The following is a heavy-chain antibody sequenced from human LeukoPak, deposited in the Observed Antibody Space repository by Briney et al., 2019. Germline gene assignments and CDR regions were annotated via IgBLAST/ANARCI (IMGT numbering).Heavy chain of an antibody. CDR2: MNPNSGNT. CDR3: ARGLAQYYDILTGYYYFDY. Sequence: GSVKVSCKASGYTFTSYDINWVRQATGQGLEWMGWMNPNSGNTGYAQKFQGRVTMTRNTSISTAYMELSSLRSEDTAVYYCARGLAQYYDILTGYYYFDYWGRGTLVTVSS. J-gene: IGHJ4*02. CDR1: GYTFTSYD. D-gene: IGHD3-9*01. V-gene: IGHV1-8*01.